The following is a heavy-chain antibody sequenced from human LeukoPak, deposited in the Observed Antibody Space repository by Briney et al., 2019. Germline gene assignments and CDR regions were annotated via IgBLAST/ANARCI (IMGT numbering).Heavy chain of an antibody. CDR1: GFTFSSYG. CDR2: IWYDGSNK. V-gene: IGHV3-33*06. Sequence: PGRSLRLSCAASGFTFSSYGMHWVRQAPGKGLEWVAVIWYDGSNKYYADSAKGRITISRDNSKNTLYLQMNSLRAEDTAVYYCAKDWSYGELDAFDIWGQGTMVTVSS. J-gene: IGHJ3*02. CDR3: AKDWSYGELDAFDI. D-gene: IGHD4-17*01.